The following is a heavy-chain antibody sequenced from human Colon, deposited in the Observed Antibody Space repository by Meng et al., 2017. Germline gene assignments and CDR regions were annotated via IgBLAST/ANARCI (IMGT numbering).Heavy chain of an antibody. D-gene: IGHD6-19*01. CDR2: IIPIFGTA. CDR1: GGTFSSYA. V-gene: IGHV1-69*05. Sequence: SVKVSCKASGGTFSSYAISWVRQAPGQGLEWMGGIIPIFGTANYAQKFQGRVTITTDESTSTAYMELSSLRSEDTAVYYCARDHLPAIEVDGTGGGPTFGHWGQGTLVTVSS. J-gene: IGHJ4*02. CDR3: ARDHLPAIEVDGTGGGPTFGH.